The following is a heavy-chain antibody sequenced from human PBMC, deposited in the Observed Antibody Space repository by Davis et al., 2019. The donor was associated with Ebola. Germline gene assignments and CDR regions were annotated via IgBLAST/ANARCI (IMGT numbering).Heavy chain of an antibody. CDR2: INPISGVT. D-gene: IGHD3-9*01. CDR1: GYTFTNYY. J-gene: IGHJ4*02. V-gene: IGHV1-2*02. Sequence: ASVKVSCKASGYTFTNYYIHRVRQAPGQGLEWMGWINPISGVTKSAQKFQDRVTMTRDTSISTASMEIYSLRSDDTAVYYCARDQYDTTGYYGYWGQGTLVTVSS. CDR3: ARDQYDTTGYYGY.